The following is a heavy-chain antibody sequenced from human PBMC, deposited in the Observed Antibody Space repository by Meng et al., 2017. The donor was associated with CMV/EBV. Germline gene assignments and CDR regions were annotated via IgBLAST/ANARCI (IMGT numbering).Heavy chain of an antibody. Sequence: ASVKVSCKASGYTFTSYGISWVRQAPGQGLEWMGWISAYNGNTNYAQKFQERVTITRDMSTSTAYMELSSLRSEDTAVYYCAAGGNIVVVPAATMGESEYFQHWGQGTLVTVSS. D-gene: IGHD2-2*01. J-gene: IGHJ1*01. CDR3: AAGGNIVVVPAATMGESEYFQH. CDR2: ISAYNGNT. CDR1: GYTFTSYG. V-gene: IGHV1-18*01.